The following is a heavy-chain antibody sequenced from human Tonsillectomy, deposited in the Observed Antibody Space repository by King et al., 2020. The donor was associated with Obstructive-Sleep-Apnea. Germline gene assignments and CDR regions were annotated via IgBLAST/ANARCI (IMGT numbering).Heavy chain of an antibody. CDR3: AKEPGNYGSYYWYFDV. D-gene: IGHD3-10*01. CDR2: VSGSGHIT. CDR1: GLIFSNYA. V-gene: IGHV3-23*04. J-gene: IGHJ2*01. Sequence: VKLVESGGGLVQPGGSLRLSCAASGLIFSNYAMSWVRQAPGKGLEWVSTVSGSGHITYYADSVKGRFIISRDSSKNTLYLQMNSLGVEDTAVYYCAKEPGNYGSYYWYFDVWGRGTLVTVSS.